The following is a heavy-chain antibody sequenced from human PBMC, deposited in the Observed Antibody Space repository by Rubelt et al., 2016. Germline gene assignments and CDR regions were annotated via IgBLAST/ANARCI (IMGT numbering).Heavy chain of an antibody. D-gene: IGHD4-17*01. CDR2: IYPGDSDT. Sequence: MPGKGLEWMGIIYPGDSDTRYSPSFQGQVTISADKSISTADLQWSSLKASDTAMYYGARHTGTPSWGYFDYWGQGTLVTVSS. V-gene: IGHV5-51*01. CDR3: ARHTGTPSWGYFDY. J-gene: IGHJ4*02.